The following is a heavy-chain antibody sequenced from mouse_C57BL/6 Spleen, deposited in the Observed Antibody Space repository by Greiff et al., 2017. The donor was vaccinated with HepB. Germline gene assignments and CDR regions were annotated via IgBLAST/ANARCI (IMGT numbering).Heavy chain of an antibody. CDR1: GYAFSSSW. CDR3: ARDHYWYFDV. J-gene: IGHJ1*03. CDR2: IYPGDGDT. V-gene: IGHV1-82*01. Sequence: VKLQESGPELVKPGASVKISCKASGYAFSSSWMNWVKQRPGKGLEWIGRIYPGDGDTNYNGKFKGKATLTADKSSSPAYMQLSSLTSEDSAVYFCARDHYWYFDVWGTGTTVTVSS.